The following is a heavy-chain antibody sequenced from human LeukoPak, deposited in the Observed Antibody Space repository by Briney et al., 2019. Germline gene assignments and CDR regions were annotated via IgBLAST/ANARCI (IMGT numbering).Heavy chain of an antibody. J-gene: IGHJ3*01. CDR2: INTKTGKP. CDR1: GFSFTSHA. V-gene: IGHV7-4-1*02. Sequence: ASVKASYKPSGFSFTSHAMNWVRQAPGQRLEWMGTINTKTGKPTYAQGFAGLLVFSLDTSVSTAYLQINSLEAEDTAVYYCARRWSGSFVGGFDLCGQGTMVTVSS. D-gene: IGHD1-26*01. CDR3: ARRWSGSFVGGFDL.